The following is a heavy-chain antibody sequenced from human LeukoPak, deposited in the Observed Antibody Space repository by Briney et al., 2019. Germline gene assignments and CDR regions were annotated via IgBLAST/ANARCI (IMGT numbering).Heavy chain of an antibody. Sequence: PSETLSLTCTVSGGSISSSSYYWGWIRQPPGTGLEWIGSIYYSGSTYYNPSLKSRVTISVDTSKNQFSLKLSSVTAADTAVYYCARVGWEYSYGGPNYYYYMDVWGKGTTVTVSS. CDR3: ARVGWEYSYGGPNYYYYMDV. CDR2: IYYSGST. CDR1: GGSISSSSYY. D-gene: IGHD5-18*01. V-gene: IGHV4-39*07. J-gene: IGHJ6*03.